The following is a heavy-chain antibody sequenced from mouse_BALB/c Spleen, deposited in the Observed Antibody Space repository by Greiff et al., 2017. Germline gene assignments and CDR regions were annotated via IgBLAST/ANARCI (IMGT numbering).Heavy chain of an antibody. V-gene: IGHV5-6-3*01. CDR1: GFTFSSYG. J-gene: IGHJ4*01. CDR2: INSNGGST. CDR3: ARDQDGNYLYYYAMDY. D-gene: IGHD2-1*01. Sequence: EVKVVESGGGLVQPGGSLKLSCAASGFTFSSYGMSWVRQTPDKRLELVATINSNGGSTYYPDSVKGRFTISRDNAKNTLYLQMSSLKSEDTAMYYCARDQDGNYLYYYAMDYWGQGTSVTVSS.